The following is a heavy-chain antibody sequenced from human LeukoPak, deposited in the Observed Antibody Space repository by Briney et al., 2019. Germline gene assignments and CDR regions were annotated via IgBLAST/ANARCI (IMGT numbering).Heavy chain of an antibody. Sequence: WFSSISSSSIYIYYADSVKGRFTISRDNAKNSLYLQMNSLRAEDTAVYYCAREGFSPNWFDPWGQGTLVTVSS. CDR2: ISSSSIYI. J-gene: IGHJ5*02. D-gene: IGHD3-3*01. V-gene: IGHV3-21*01. CDR3: AREGFSPNWFDP.